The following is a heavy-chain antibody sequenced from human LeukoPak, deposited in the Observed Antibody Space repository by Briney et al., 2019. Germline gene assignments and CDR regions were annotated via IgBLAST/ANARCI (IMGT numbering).Heavy chain of an antibody. V-gene: IGHV1-69*13. Sequence: GASVKVSCKASGGTFSSYAIRWVRPAPGQGLEWMGGIIPIFGTANYAQKFQGRVTITADESTSTAYMELSSLRSEDTAVYVCATPNDAGNTPPGAFDIWGQGTMVTVSS. CDR1: GGTFSSYA. J-gene: IGHJ3*02. D-gene: IGHD1-1*01. CDR2: IIPIFGTA. CDR3: ATPNDAGNTPPGAFDI.